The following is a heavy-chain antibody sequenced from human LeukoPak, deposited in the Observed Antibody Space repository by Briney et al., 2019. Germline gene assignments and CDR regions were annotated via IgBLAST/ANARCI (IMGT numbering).Heavy chain of an antibody. D-gene: IGHD6-13*01. CDR2: ISDGGGRT. CDR3: TKNQILDDSGSWYAF. CDR1: GFTFSTNA. Sequence: GGSLRLSCGASGFTFSTNAMSWVRHAPGKGLEWFSGISDGGGRTFYAESVKGRFTVSRDNSKNTLYLRMNSLRAEDTAIYYCTKNQILDDSGSWYAFWGQGTLVTVSS. J-gene: IGHJ4*02. V-gene: IGHV3-23*01.